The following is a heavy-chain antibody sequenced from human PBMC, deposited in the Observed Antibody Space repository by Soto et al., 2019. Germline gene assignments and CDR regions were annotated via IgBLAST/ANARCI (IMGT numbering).Heavy chain of an antibody. CDR1: GYTFTNYW. J-gene: IGHJ6*02. CDR3: ARPSIAAAGMSYYNGLDV. D-gene: IGHD6-13*01. V-gene: IGHV5-51*01. CDR2: IHLGDPDT. Sequence: GESLKISCKGSGYTFTNYWIGWVRQMPGRGLEWMGIIHLGDPDTRYSPSFQGQVTISADKSISTAYLQWSSLKASDTAMYYCARPSIAAAGMSYYNGLDVWGQGTTVTVSS.